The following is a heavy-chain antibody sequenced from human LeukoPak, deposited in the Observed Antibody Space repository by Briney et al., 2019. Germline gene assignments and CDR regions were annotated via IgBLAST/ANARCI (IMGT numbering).Heavy chain of an antibody. CDR1: GFTFSSYS. D-gene: IGHD4-23*01. V-gene: IGHV3-48*04. Sequence: AGGSLRLPCAASGFTFSSYSMNWVRQAPGKGREWVSYISNSSSIIYYADSVKRRFTISRDNAKTSLYLQMNSLRAEDTAVYYCAKGGPPNDYGGNRDYYGMDVWGQGTTVTVSS. CDR3: AKGGPPNDYGGNRDYYGMDV. J-gene: IGHJ6*02. CDR2: ISNSSSII.